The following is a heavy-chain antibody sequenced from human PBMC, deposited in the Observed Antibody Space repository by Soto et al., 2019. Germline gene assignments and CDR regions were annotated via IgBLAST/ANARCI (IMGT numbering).Heavy chain of an antibody. Sequence: QVQLRESGPGLVKPSQTLSLTCTVSGGSISSGGYYWSWIRQHPGKGLVWIGYIYYSGSTYYNPSRGGRGTRAVDTSRGQVALKRSSVTDADTAVYYCASGPGIWGQGTLVTVSS. J-gene: IGHJ4*02. CDR1: GGSISSGGYY. CDR2: IYYSGST. CDR3: ASGPGI. V-gene: IGHV4-31*03.